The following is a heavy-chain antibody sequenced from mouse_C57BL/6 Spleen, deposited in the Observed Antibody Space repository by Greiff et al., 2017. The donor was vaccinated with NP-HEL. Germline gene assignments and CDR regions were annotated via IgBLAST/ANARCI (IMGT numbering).Heavy chain of an antibody. CDR1: GYTFTSYW. CDR2: IYPGNSDT. Sequence: VHVKQSGTVLARPGASVKMSCKTSGYTFTSYWMHWVKQRPGQGLEWIGAIYPGNSDTSYNQKFKGKAKLTAVTSASTAYMELSSLTNEDSAVYYCTRVVFITTVVYFDYWGQGTTLTVSS. CDR3: TRVVFITTVVYFDY. D-gene: IGHD1-1*01. J-gene: IGHJ2*01. V-gene: IGHV1-5*01.